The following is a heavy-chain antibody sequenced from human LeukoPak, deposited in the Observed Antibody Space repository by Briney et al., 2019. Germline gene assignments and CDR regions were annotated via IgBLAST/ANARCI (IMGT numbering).Heavy chain of an antibody. D-gene: IGHD3-10*01. V-gene: IGHV4-34*01. Sequence: PSETLSLTCAVYGGSFSGYYWSWIRQPPGKGLEWIGEINHSGSTNYNPSLKSRVTISVDTSKNQFSLKLSSVTAADTAVYYCARGHVVRGVIPCDAFDIWGKGKMVTVSS. CDR3: ARGHVVRGVIPCDAFDI. J-gene: IGHJ3*02. CDR1: GGSFSGYY. CDR2: INHSGST.